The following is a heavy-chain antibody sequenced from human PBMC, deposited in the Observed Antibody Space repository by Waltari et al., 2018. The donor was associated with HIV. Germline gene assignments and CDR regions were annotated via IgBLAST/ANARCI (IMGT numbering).Heavy chain of an antibody. V-gene: IGHV3-43*01. D-gene: IGHD2-2*01. CDR1: GFSFDDYT. CDR2: ITWDGRGT. Sequence: EHLVESGGAVVQPGGSLRLSCSVSGFSFDDYTMHWVRQLPGKGLEWVSLITWDGRGTSEADSVKGRFTISRDKTRMSLYLQMNSLRREDTALYYCAKDMGDCRTSSCYGGMDVWGQGTTVTVSS. J-gene: IGHJ6*02. CDR3: AKDMGDCRTSSCYGGMDV.